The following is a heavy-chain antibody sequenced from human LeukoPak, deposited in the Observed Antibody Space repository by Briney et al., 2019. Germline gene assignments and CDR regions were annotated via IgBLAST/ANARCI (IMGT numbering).Heavy chain of an antibody. V-gene: IGHV3-33*01. D-gene: IGHD3-22*01. J-gene: IGHJ4*02. Sequence: PGGYLRLSCAASGFTFSSYGMHWVRQAPGKGLEWVAVIWYDGSNKYYADSVKGRFTISRDNSKNTLYLQMNSLRAEDTAVYYCARDHRYYDSSGFTHWGQGTLVTVSS. CDR1: GFTFSSYG. CDR3: ARDHRYYDSSGFTH. CDR2: IWYDGSNK.